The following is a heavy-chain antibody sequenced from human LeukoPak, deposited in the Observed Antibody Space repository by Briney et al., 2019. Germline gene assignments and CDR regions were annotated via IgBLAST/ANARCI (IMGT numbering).Heavy chain of an antibody. Sequence: SETLSLTCTVSGGSISSYYWSWIRQPPGKGLEWIGYIYYSGSTNYNPSLKSRVTISVDTSKNRFSLKLSSVTAADTAVYYCARGVRSTSWGYYYGMDVWGKGTTVTVSS. CDR3: ARGVRSTSWGYYYGMDV. CDR2: IYYSGST. J-gene: IGHJ6*04. D-gene: IGHD2-2*01. CDR1: GGSISSYY. V-gene: IGHV4-59*01.